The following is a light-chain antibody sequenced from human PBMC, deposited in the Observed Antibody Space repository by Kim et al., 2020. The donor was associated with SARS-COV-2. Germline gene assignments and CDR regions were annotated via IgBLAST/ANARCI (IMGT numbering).Light chain of an antibody. V-gene: IGLV3-1*01. J-gene: IGLJ2*01. CDR1: KVGDKY. CDR2: QDS. CDR3: QALDSSTAV. Sequence: SYELTQPPSVSVSPGQTASITCSGDKVGDKYACWYQQKPGQSPVLVIYQDSKRPSGIPERFSGSNSGNTATLTISGTQSMEEADYYCQALDSSTAVFGGGTQLTVL.